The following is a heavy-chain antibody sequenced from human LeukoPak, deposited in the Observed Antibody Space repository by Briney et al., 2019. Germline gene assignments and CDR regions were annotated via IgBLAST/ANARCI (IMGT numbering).Heavy chain of an antibody. CDR3: SRGESRSGYYLFYFDY. Sequence: SETLALTCAVYGGSFSGYYWSWIRQPPGKGLEWIGEITHSGSTNYNPSLKSRVTISVDTSKNQFSLKLSSVTAADTAVYYCSRGESRSGYYLFYFDYWGQGTLVTVSS. CDR2: ITHSGST. J-gene: IGHJ4*02. V-gene: IGHV4-34*01. D-gene: IGHD3-22*01. CDR1: GGSFSGYY.